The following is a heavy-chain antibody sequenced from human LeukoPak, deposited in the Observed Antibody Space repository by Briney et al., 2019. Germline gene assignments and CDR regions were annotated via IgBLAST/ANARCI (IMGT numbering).Heavy chain of an antibody. J-gene: IGHJ4*02. D-gene: IGHD3-3*01. CDR2: IYYSGST. CDR3: ARHGDFWSGPYFDY. CDR1: GASISHYS. V-gene: IGHV4-59*05. Sequence: PSETLSLTCAVSGASISHYSWRWIRQPPGKGLEWIGSIYYSGSTYYNPSLKSRVTISVDTSKNQFSLKLSSVTAADTAVYYCARHGDFWSGPYFDYWGQGTLVTVSS.